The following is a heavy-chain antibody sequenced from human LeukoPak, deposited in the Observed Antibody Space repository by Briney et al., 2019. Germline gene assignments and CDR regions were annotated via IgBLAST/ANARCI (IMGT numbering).Heavy chain of an antibody. V-gene: IGHV1-8*03. Sequence: GASVKVSCKSSGYTFTSYDINWVRQPTGQGLEWMGWMNPNSGNTGYAQKFQGRDTITRNTSISTAYMELSSLRSEDTAVYYCARGWEMATIWRSGAFDIWGQGTMVTVSS. CDR3: ARGWEMATIWRSGAFDI. J-gene: IGHJ3*02. D-gene: IGHD5-24*01. CDR2: MNPNSGNT. CDR1: GYTFTSYD.